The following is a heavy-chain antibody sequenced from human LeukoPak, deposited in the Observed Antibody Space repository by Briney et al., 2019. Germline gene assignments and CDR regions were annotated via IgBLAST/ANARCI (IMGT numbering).Heavy chain of an antibody. CDR3: ARYSEVYYYVDV. Sequence: LSLTCTVSGGSISSYYMSWIRQAPGKGLEWVSYISSSGSTIYYADSVKGRFTISRDDAKKSMYLQMNSLRVEDTAVYFCARYSEVYYYVDVWGTGTTVTVSS. D-gene: IGHD2-21*01. V-gene: IGHV3-11*04. J-gene: IGHJ6*03. CDR1: GGSISSYY. CDR2: ISSSGSTI.